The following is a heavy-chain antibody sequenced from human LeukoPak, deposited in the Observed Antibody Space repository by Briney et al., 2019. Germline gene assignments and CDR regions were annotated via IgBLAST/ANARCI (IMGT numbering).Heavy chain of an antibody. J-gene: IGHJ5*02. CDR1: GGSFSGYY. CDR2: INHSGST. V-gene: IGHV4-34*01. CDR3: ARGLMTTYWFDP. D-gene: IGHD4-11*01. Sequence: SETLSLTCAVYGGSFSGYYWSWIRQPPGRGLEWIGEINHSGSTNYNPSLKSRVTISVDTSKNQFSLKLSSVTAADTAVYYCARGLMTTYWFDPWGQGTLVTVSS.